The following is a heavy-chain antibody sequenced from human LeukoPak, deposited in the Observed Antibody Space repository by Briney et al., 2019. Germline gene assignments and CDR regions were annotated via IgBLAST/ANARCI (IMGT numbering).Heavy chain of an antibody. Sequence: SETLSLTCTVSGDSISSYYWNWIRQPPGKGLEWIGYIYYSGNTNYNPSLKSRVTISLDTSKNQFSLKLTSVTAADTAIYYCTKAARYCSGGSCWDYWGQGNLVTVSS. D-gene: IGHD2-15*01. J-gene: IGHJ4*02. CDR1: GDSISSYY. CDR2: IYYSGNT. V-gene: IGHV4-59*01. CDR3: TKAARYCSGGSCWDY.